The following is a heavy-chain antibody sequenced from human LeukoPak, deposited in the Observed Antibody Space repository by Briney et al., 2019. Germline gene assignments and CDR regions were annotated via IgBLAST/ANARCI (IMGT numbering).Heavy chain of an antibody. Sequence: GGSLRLSCAASGFTLSSYWMHWVRQAPGKGLVWVSRINSDGSSTSYADSVKGRFTISRDNAKNTLYLQMNSLRAEDTAVYYCARGRGTVTGNYFDYWGQGTLVTVSS. V-gene: IGHV3-74*01. CDR1: GFTLSSYW. D-gene: IGHD4-11*01. CDR2: INSDGSST. J-gene: IGHJ4*02. CDR3: ARGRGTVTGNYFDY.